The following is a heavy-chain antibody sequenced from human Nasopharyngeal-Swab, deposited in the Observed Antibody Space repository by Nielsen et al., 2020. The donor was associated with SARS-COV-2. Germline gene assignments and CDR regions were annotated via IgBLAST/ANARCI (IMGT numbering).Heavy chain of an antibody. CDR2: IYYSGST. CDR3: ARGPHDYGDYWLGY. V-gene: IGHV4-59*01. Sequence: SETLSLTCTVSGGSISSFDWTWIRQPPGKGLEWIGYIYYSGSTNYNPSLKSRVTISVDTSKNQFSLNLSSVTAADTAVYYCARGPHDYGDYWLGYWGQGTLVTVSS. J-gene: IGHJ4*02. CDR1: GGSISSFD. D-gene: IGHD4-17*01.